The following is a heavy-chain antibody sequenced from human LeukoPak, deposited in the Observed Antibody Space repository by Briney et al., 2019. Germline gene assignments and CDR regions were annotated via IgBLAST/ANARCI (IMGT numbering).Heavy chain of an antibody. CDR3: VVVISKNDFYYYYYYMDV. CDR2: IYYSGST. CDR1: GGSISSSSYY. J-gene: IGHJ6*03. D-gene: IGHD3-22*01. Sequence: SETLSLTCTVSGGSISSSSYYWGWIRQPPGKGLEWIGSIYYSGSTYYNPSLKSRVTISVDTSKNQFSLKLSSVTAADTAVYYCVVVISKNDFYYYYYYMDVWGKGTTVTVSS. V-gene: IGHV4-39*07.